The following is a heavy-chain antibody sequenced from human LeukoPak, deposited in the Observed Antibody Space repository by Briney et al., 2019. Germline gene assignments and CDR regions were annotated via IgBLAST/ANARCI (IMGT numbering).Heavy chain of an antibody. J-gene: IGHJ5*02. D-gene: IGHD2-15*01. CDR3: ARDPENMRYCSGGSCGNWFDP. CDR2: ISSSGSTI. Sequence: PGGSLRLSCAASGFTFSDYYMSWIRQAPGKGLEWVSYISSSGSTIYYADSVKGRFTISRDNAKNSLYLQMNSLRAEDTVVYYCARDPENMRYCSGGSCGNWFDPWGQGTLVTVSS. CDR1: GFTFSDYY. V-gene: IGHV3-11*01.